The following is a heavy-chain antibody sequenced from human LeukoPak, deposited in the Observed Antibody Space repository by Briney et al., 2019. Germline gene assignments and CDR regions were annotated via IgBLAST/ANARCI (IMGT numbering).Heavy chain of an antibody. CDR2: IYSGGST. CDR3: ARELLNYGMDV. Sequence: GGSLTLSCAASGFTLSSNYMSWLCQSPGKGLEWVSVIYSGGSTYYADSVKGRFTISRHNSQNTLYLQMNSLRAEDTAVYYCARELLNYGMDVWGQGTRVTVSS. J-gene: IGHJ6*02. D-gene: IGHD2/OR15-2a*01. V-gene: IGHV3-53*04. CDR1: GFTLSSNY.